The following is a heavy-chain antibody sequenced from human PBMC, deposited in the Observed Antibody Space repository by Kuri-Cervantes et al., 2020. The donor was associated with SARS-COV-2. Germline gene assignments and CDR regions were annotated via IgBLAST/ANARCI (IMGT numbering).Heavy chain of an antibody. CDR3: ARPSLNTGSYFPD. CDR2: IDQDGYEK. D-gene: IGHD1-26*01. Sequence: GESMKFSCAASGFTFSSYWMGWVRQSPGKGLEWVANIDQDGYEKYFVDSVKGRFSISSDNAKNSLFLQMNSLRSEDTAIYCCARPSLNTGSYFPDWGQGTLVTVSS. J-gene: IGHJ4*02. CDR1: GFTFSSYW. V-gene: IGHV3-7*03.